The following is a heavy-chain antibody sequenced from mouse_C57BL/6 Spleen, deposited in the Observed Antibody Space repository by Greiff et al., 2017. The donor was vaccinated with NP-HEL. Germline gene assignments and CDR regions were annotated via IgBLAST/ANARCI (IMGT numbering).Heavy chain of an antibody. CDR1: GYAFTNYL. D-gene: IGHD4-1*02. J-gene: IGHJ2*01. CDR2: INPGSGGN. Sequence: QVQLQQSGAELVRPGTSVKVSCKASGYAFTNYLIEWVKQRPGQGLEWIGVINPGSGGNNYNEKFKGKATLTADKSSSTAYMQLSILTSEDSAVYCCARETTGPYYFDYWGQGTTLTVSS. CDR3: ARETTGPYYFDY. V-gene: IGHV1-54*01.